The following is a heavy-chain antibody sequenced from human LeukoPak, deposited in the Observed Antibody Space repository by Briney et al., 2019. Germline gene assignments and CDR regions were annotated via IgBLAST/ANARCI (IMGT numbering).Heavy chain of an antibody. CDR3: TRFGVPDSSGTSFQH. J-gene: IGHJ1*01. V-gene: IGHV3-7*01. Sequence: PGGSLRLSCAASGFPLSSYWISSVRQAPGKGLEWVAHLKRDGSEKYYVDSVKGRFTISRDNTKDSLYLQINSLRAEDTAVYYCTRFGVPDSSGTSFQHWGQGTLVTVSS. D-gene: IGHD3-22*01. CDR2: LKRDGSEK. CDR1: GFPLSSYW.